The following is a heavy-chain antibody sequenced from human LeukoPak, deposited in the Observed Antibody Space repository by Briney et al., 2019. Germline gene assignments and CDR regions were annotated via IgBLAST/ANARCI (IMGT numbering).Heavy chain of an antibody. CDR3: AREGLRRDGYKFDY. J-gene: IGHJ4*02. V-gene: IGHV4-31*03. CDR2: IHYSGST. CDR1: GGSLSSSGYY. Sequence: SQTLSLTCTVSGGSLSSSGYYWSWIRHHPGKGLEWIGYIHYSGSTYYNPSLEPSLKSRLTISVDTSKNQISLKLSSVTAADTAVYYCAREGLRRDGYKFDYWGQGTLVTVSS. D-gene: IGHD5-24*01.